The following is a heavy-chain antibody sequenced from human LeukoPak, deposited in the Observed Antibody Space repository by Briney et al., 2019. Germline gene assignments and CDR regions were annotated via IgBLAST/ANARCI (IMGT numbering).Heavy chain of an antibody. V-gene: IGHV5-51*01. CDR3: AALGYCSGGSCYVKNFDY. Sequence: GESLKISCKGSGYSFTSYWIGWVRQMPGKGLEWMGIIYPGDSDTRYSPSFQGQVTISADKSISTAYLQWSSLKASDPAMYYCAALGYCSGGSCYVKNFDYWGQGTLVTVSS. J-gene: IGHJ4*02. CDR1: GYSFTSYW. D-gene: IGHD2-15*01. CDR2: IYPGDSDT.